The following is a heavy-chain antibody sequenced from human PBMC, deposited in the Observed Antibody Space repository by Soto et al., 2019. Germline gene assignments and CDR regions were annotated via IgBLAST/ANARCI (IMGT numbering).Heavy chain of an antibody. V-gene: IGHV3-7*01. CDR2: IKQDGSEK. CDR3: ARDSRNYDFWSGPGPY. Sequence: EVQLVESGGGLVQPGGSLRLSCAASGFTFSSYWMSWVRQAPGKGLEWVANIKQDGSEKYYVDSVKGRFTISRDNAKNSLYLQMNSLRAEDTAVYYCARDSRNYDFWSGPGPYWGQGTLVTVSS. D-gene: IGHD3-3*01. J-gene: IGHJ4*02. CDR1: GFTFSSYW.